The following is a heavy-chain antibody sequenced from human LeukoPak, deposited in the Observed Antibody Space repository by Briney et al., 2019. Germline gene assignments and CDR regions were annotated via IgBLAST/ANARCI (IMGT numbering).Heavy chain of an antibody. CDR1: GGSISSSNW. V-gene: IGHV4-4*02. CDR2: IYHSGST. J-gene: IGHJ3*02. D-gene: IGHD3-22*01. CDR3: AGVTYYYDSSGRWAFDI. Sequence: PSGTLSLTCAVSGGSISSSNWWSWVRQPPGKGLEWIGEIYHSGSTNYNPSLKSRVTISVDKSKNQFSLKLSSVTAADTAMFYCAGVTYYYDSSGRWAFDIWGQGTMVTVSS.